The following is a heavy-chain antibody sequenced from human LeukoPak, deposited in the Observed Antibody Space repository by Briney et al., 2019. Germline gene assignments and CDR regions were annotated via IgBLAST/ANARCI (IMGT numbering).Heavy chain of an antibody. CDR3: ARRYYYNLGSFPFDF. J-gene: IGHJ4*02. D-gene: IGHD3-10*01. CDR1: GGPFSGYF. CDR2: IHNSGTT. Sequence: SETLSLTCAVSGGPFSGYFWSWIRQSSGKGLEWIGEIHNSGTTNYNPSLNSRAAISEDTSKNQFYLNLSSVTAADTAVYYCARRYYYNLGSFPFDFWGQGTLVTVSS. V-gene: IGHV4-34*01.